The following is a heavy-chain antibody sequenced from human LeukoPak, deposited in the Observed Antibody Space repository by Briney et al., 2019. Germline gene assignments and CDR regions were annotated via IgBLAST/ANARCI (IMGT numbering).Heavy chain of an antibody. Sequence: ASVKVSCKASGYTFTGYYIHWVRQATGQGLEWMGWMNPNTGNAGYAQKFQDRVTITWDASIRTAYMDLSSLRSEDTAVYYCARVGYSNSYDYWGQGTLVTVSS. CDR3: ARVGYSNSYDY. V-gene: IGHV1-8*03. CDR2: MNPNTGNA. D-gene: IGHD4-11*01. CDR1: GYTFTGYY. J-gene: IGHJ4*02.